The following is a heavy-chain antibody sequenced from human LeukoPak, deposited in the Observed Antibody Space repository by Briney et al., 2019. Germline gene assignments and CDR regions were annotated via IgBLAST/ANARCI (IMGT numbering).Heavy chain of an antibody. CDR2: IYYGGST. CDR3: ARARLDSSGRFDY. Sequence: SETLSLTCTVSGGSISSYYWSWIRQPPGKGLEWIGYIYYGGSTDCNPSLKSRVTISKDTSKTQFSLRLSSVTAADTAVYYCARARLDSSGRFDYWGQGTLVTVSS. D-gene: IGHD3-22*01. J-gene: IGHJ4*02. CDR1: GGSISSYY. V-gene: IGHV4-59*01.